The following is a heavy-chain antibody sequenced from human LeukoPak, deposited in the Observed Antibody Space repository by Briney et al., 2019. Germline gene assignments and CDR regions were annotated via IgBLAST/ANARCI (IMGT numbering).Heavy chain of an antibody. Sequence: GESLKISCKASGYSFSNYWIGWVRQMPGKGLEWMGIIYPGDSDTRYCPSFQGQVTISADKSITTGYLQWSSLKASDTAMYYCARAPTSVSNPYYFDYWGQGALVTVSS. J-gene: IGHJ4*02. CDR2: IYPGDSDT. CDR1: GYSFSNYW. V-gene: IGHV5-51*01. CDR3: ARAPTSVSNPYYFDY. D-gene: IGHD4-11*01.